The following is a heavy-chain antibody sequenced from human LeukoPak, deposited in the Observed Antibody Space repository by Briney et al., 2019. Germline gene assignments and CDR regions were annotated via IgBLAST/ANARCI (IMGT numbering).Heavy chain of an antibody. Sequence: SETLSLTCTVSGGSISSSSYYWGWIRQPPGKGLEWIGRISSSGSTNYNPSLKSRVTMSVDTSKNQFSLNLSSVTAADTAVYYCARVRAAAGPFYFDYWGQGTLVTVSS. D-gene: IGHD6-13*01. J-gene: IGHJ4*02. V-gene: IGHV4-39*07. CDR3: ARVRAAAGPFYFDY. CDR1: GGSISSSSYY. CDR2: ISSSGST.